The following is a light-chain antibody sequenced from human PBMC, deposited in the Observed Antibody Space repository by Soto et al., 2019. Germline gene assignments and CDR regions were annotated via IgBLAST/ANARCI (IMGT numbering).Light chain of an antibody. Sequence: EIVLTQSPATLSLSPGESATLSCTASQSVTSSCLAWYQRKPGQAPRLLIHTTSTRATDIPDRFSGSGSGTDLTLTISRLQPDDFAVYYCQQCGGSPLFSFGPGTRVDI. V-gene: IGKV3-20*01. J-gene: IGKJ3*01. CDR2: TTS. CDR1: QSVTSSC. CDR3: QQCGGSPLFS.